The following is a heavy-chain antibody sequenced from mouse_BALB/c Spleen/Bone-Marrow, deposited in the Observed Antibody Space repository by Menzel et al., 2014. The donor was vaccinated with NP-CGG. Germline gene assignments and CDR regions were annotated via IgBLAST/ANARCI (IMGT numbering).Heavy chain of an antibody. CDR2: LFPGSGTT. V-gene: IGHV1-66*01. D-gene: IGHD2-4*01. CDR1: GYSFTSYY. CDR3: TRTRANEYDGGFAY. Sequence: VQLQESGPELVKPGASVQISCKASGYSFTSYYIHWVKQRPVLGLEWIGWLFPGSGTTKYNEKFKGKATLTADTSSSTAYRQPSILTSEDSAVYCGTRTRANEYDGGFAYWGQGTLVTTSA. J-gene: IGHJ3*01.